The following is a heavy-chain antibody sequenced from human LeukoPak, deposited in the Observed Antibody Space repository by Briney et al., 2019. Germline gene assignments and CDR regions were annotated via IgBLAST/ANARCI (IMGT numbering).Heavy chain of an antibody. D-gene: IGHD4-17*01. CDR3: ARRGASDYGDYDWYFDL. Sequence: ASVKVSCKASTYTFTGYYMHWVRQAPGRGREWMGWINPNSGGTNYAQKFQGRVTMTRDTSISTGYMELSRLRSDDTAVYYCARRGASDYGDYDWYFDLWGRGTLVTVSS. J-gene: IGHJ2*01. V-gene: IGHV1-2*02. CDR2: INPNSGGT. CDR1: TYTFTGYY.